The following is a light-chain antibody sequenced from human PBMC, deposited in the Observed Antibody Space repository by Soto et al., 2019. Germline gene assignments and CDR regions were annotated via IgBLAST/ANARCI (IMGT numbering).Light chain of an antibody. CDR3: SSYTSSTTLYV. J-gene: IGLJ1*01. CDR1: SGDVGGYNY. CDR2: EVT. Sequence: QSVLTQPASVSGSPGQSITISGPGTSGDVGGYNYVSWYQQHPGKAPKLMIYEVTTRPSGVSDRFSGSQSGNTASLTISGLQAEDEADYYCSSYTSSTTLYVFXTGTKLTVL. V-gene: IGLV2-14*01.